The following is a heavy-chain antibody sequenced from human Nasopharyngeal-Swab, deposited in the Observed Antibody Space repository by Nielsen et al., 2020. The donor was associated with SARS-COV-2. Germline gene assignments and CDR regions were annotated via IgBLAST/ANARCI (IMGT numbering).Heavy chain of an antibody. CDR1: GFALSSYS. CDR2: ISSSSSTK. V-gene: IGHV3-48*02. D-gene: IGHD6-19*01. Sequence: GESLKISCAASGFALSSYSINWVRQAPGKGLEWVSYISSSSSTKYYADSVEGRFTIFRDNAKNSLYLQMNSLRDEDTAVYYCARGYTSGWYQWSRHTLDYWGQGTLVTVSS. J-gene: IGHJ4*02. CDR3: ARGYTSGWYQWSRHTLDY.